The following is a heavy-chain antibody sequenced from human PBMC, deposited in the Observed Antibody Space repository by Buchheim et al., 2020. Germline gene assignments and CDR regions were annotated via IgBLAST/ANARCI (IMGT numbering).Heavy chain of an antibody. V-gene: IGHV3-21*01. Sequence: EVQLVESGGGLVKPGGSLRLSCAASGFTFSSYSMNWVRQAPGKGLEWVSSISSSSSSYIYYADSVKGRFTISRDNAKNSLYLQMNSLRAEDTAVYYCARVGGGYSSSSLFDAKPLDYWGQGTL. CDR2: ISSSSSSYI. J-gene: IGHJ4*02. CDR1: GFTFSSYS. CDR3: ARVGGGYSSSSLFDAKPLDY. D-gene: IGHD6-6*01.